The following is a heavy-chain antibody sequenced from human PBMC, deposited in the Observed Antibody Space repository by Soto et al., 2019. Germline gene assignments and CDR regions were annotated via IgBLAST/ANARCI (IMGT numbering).Heavy chain of an antibody. J-gene: IGHJ5*02. V-gene: IGHV1-2*04. Sequence: ASVKVSCKASGYTFTGYYMHWVRQAPGQGLEWMGWINPNSGGTNYAQKFQGWVTMTRDTSISTAYMELSRLRSDDTAVYYCARGRRIAEAANNWFDPWGQRTLVTVSS. CDR3: ARGRRIAEAANNWFDP. CDR1: GYTFTGYY. D-gene: IGHD6-13*01. CDR2: INPNSGGT.